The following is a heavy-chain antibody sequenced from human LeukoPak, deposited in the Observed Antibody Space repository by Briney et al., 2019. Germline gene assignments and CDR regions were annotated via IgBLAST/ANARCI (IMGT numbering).Heavy chain of an antibody. CDR1: GFTFSSYS. Sequence: PGGSLRLSCAASGFTFSSYSMNWVRQAPGKGLEWVSYISSSSSTIYYADSVKGRFTISRDNAKNSLYLQMNSLRGEDTAVYYCARDRLRETTVTTFDYWGQGTLVTVSS. V-gene: IGHV3-48*01. CDR3: ARDRLRETTVTTFDY. D-gene: IGHD4-17*01. CDR2: ISSSSSTI. J-gene: IGHJ4*02.